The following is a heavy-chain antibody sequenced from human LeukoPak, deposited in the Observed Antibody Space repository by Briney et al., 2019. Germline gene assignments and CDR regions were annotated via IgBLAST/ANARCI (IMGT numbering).Heavy chain of an antibody. V-gene: IGHV1-2*02. CDR1: VYTFTGYY. Sequence: ASVKVSCKSSVYTFTGYYMHWVRQAPGQGLEWVGWNNPNSGGTNYAQKFQGTVTMTRDTSISTAYMELSRLRSDDTAVYYCAIIFRDAFDIWGQGTMVTVSS. CDR2: NNPNSGGT. J-gene: IGHJ3*02. CDR3: AIIFRDAFDI. D-gene: IGHD3-9*01.